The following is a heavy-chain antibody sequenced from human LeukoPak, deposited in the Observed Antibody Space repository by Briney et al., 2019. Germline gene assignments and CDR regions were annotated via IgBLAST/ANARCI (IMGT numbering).Heavy chain of an antibody. Sequence: GGSLRLSCAASGFTFITHGMNWGPQAPGKGLGWVSGSSSIGGRTYYADSVKGRFTVTRDNSRNTLHLQMNSLRVEDTGVYYCAKDDAWGRFYHWGQGTLVTVSS. CDR2: SSSIGGRT. J-gene: IGHJ1*01. D-gene: IGHD3-16*01. CDR3: AKDDAWGRFYH. CDR1: GFTFITHG. V-gene: IGHV3-23*01.